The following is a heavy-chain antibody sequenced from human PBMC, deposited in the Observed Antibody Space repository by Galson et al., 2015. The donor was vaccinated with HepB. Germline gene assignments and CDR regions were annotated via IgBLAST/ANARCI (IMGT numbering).Heavy chain of an antibody. CDR2: INAGNGNT. D-gene: IGHD3-9*01. CDR3: ARGPDVLRYFDWLVGGMDV. V-gene: IGHV1-3*01. Sequence: SVKVSFKASGYTFTSYAMHWVRQAPGQRLEWMGWINAGNGNTKYSQKFQGRVTITRDTSASTAYMELSSLRSEDTAVYYCARGPDVLRYFDWLVGGMDVWGQGTTVTVSS. CDR1: GYTFTSYA. J-gene: IGHJ6*02.